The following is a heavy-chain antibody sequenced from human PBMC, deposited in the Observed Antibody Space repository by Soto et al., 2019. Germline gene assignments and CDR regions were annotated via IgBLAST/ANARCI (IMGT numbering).Heavy chain of an antibody. CDR1: GGSISSYY. D-gene: IGHD3-22*01. CDR3: AREGYSSGYYYYHGMDV. V-gene: IGHV4-59*01. J-gene: IGHJ6*02. Sequence: SETLSLTCTVSGGSISSYYWSWIRQPPGKGLEWIGYIYYSGSTNYNPSLKSRVTISVDPSKNQFSLKLSSVTAADTAVYYCAREGYSSGYYYYHGMDVWGQGTTVTVSS. CDR2: IYYSGST.